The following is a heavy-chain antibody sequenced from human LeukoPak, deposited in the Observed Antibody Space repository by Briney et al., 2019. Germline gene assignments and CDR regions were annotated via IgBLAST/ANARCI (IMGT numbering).Heavy chain of an antibody. J-gene: IGHJ6*03. CDR1: GYTFTSYG. CDR2: ISAYNGNT. Sequence: ASVKVSCKASGYTFTSYGISWVRQAPGQGLEWMGWISAYNGNTNYAQKIQSRVTMTTDTSTSTAYMELRSLRSDDTAVYYCARVGDDSSGYYYYYYYYYMDVWGKGTTVTVSS. CDR3: ARVGDDSSGYYYYYYYYYMDV. V-gene: IGHV1-18*01. D-gene: IGHD3-22*01.